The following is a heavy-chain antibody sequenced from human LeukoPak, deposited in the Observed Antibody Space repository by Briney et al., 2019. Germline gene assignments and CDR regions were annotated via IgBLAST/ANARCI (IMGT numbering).Heavy chain of an antibody. CDR2: IWYSGSSK. CDR3: ARVVEQRGFDS. J-gene: IGHJ4*02. D-gene: IGHD1/OR15-1a*01. V-gene: IGHV3-33*08. CDR1: GGSFRDYY. Sequence: LSLTCAGYGGSFRDYYWTWIRQPPGKGLEWVAVIWYSGSSKYYADSVRGRFTVSRDNSKNTLYLQMNSLRAEDTAVYYCARVVEQRGFDSWGQGTLVTVSS.